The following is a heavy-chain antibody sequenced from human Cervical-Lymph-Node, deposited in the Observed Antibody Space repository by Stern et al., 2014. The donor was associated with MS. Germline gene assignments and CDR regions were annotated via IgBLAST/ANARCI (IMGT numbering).Heavy chain of an antibody. V-gene: IGHV4-30-4*08. J-gene: IGHJ5*02. Sequence: QVQLQESGPGLVKPSQTLSLTCTVSGGSISSGDYYWSWIRQPPGKGLEWIGYIYYSGSTCYSPSLKSRVTISVDTSKNQFSLKLSSVTAADTAVYYCASANCSSTSCPNWFDPWGQGTLVTVSS. CDR3: ASANCSSTSCPNWFDP. CDR1: GGSISSGDYY. D-gene: IGHD2-2*01. CDR2: IYYSGST.